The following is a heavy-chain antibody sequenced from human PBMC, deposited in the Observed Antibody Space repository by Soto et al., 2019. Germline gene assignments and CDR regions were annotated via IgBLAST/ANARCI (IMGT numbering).Heavy chain of an antibody. CDR2: IDSGDST. V-gene: IGHV3-66*01. Sequence: GGSLRLSCAASGFTVSSNYMSWVRQTPGKGLEWVSLIDSGDSTYYTDSVKGRFTISRDNSKNTVYLQMNSLRAEDTAVYYCARDLNLWGRGTLVTVSS. CDR1: GFTVSSNY. CDR3: ARDLNL. J-gene: IGHJ2*01.